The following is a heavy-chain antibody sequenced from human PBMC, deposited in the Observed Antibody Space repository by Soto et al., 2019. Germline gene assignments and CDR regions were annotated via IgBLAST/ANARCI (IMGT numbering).Heavy chain of an antibody. D-gene: IGHD1-26*01. CDR2: IIPLFGTA. Sequence: QVQLVQSGAEVKKPGSSVKVSCKASGGTFNNYAISWVRQAPGQGLEWMGGIIPLFGTANYAQKFEGRVTITADKSTDTAYMELGRLKSEDTAVYYCARPIGEGYSGTYALNYWGQGTLVTVSS. CDR3: ARPIGEGYSGTYALNY. J-gene: IGHJ4*02. CDR1: GGTFNNYA. V-gene: IGHV1-69*06.